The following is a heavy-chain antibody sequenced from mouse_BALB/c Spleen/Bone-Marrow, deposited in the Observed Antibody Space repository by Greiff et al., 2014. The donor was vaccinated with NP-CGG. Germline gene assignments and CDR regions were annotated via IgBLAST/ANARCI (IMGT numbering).Heavy chain of an antibody. J-gene: IGHJ4*01. CDR3: VRYYGSSYYYAMDY. D-gene: IGHD1-1*01. CDR2: IRSKSNNYAT. Sequence: EVQRVESGGGLVQPKGSLQLSCAASGFTFNTYAMNWVRQAPGKGLEWVARIRSKSNNYATYYADSVKDRFTISRDDSQSMLYLQMNNLKTEDTAMYYCVRYYGSSYYYAMDYWGQGTSVTVSS. CDR1: GFTFNTYA. V-gene: IGHV10-1*02.